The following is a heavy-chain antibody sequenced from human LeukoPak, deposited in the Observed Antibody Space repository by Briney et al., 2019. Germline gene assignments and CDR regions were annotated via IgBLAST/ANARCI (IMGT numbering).Heavy chain of an antibody. V-gene: IGHV6-1*01. CDR3: ARGHEYYYRVFDV. Sequence: SQTLSLTCAISVDSISSNSATWNWIRRSPSRGVEWLGRTYYRSRRFNDYPGSGNSRMTNNPDTSKNQFSLQMKSVTPEDTAVYYCARGHEYYYRVFDVWGKGTTVTVSS. CDR2: TYYRSRRFN. CDR1: VDSISSNSAT. J-gene: IGHJ6*04.